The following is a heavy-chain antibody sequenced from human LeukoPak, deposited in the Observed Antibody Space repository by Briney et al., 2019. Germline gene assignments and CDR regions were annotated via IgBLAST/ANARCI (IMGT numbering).Heavy chain of an antibody. Sequence: GGSLRLSCAASGFTFSSYAMSWVRQAPGKGLEWVSAISGSGGSTYYADSVKGRFTISRDNSKNTLYLQMNSLRAEDTAVYYCANDIHHDIVVVPAPPYFDYWGQGTLVTVSS. D-gene: IGHD2-2*01. CDR3: ANDIHHDIVVVPAPPYFDY. CDR1: GFTFSSYA. V-gene: IGHV3-23*01. J-gene: IGHJ4*02. CDR2: ISGSGGST.